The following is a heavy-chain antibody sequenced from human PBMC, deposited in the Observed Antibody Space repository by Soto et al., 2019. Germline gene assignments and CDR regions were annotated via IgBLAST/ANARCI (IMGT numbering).Heavy chain of an antibody. CDR2: ISSSSGTT. J-gene: IGHJ4*02. CDR3: ARDLYSSGWHEGFVDY. Sequence: VQLVESGGGLVQPGGSPRLSCAASGFVFGSYSMNWVRQAPGKGLQWVAYISSSSGTTYYGDSLKGRFTISRDNAKNSLYLQINSLRAEDTAVYYCARDLYSSGWHEGFVDYWGQGTLVTVSS. D-gene: IGHD6-19*01. CDR1: GFVFGSYS. V-gene: IGHV3-48*01.